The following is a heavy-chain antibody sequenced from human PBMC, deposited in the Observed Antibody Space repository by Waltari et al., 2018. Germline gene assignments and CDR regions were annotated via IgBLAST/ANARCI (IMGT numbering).Heavy chain of an antibody. J-gene: IGHJ4*02. D-gene: IGHD1-26*01. CDR2: IVVGSGNT. CDR1: GFTFTSSA. CDR3: AATPRPGAKTPIDY. Sequence: QMQLVQSGPEVKKPGTSVKVSCKASGFTFTSSAVQWVRQARGQRLEWIGWIVVGSGNTNYAQKFQERVTITRDMSTSTAYMELSSLRSEDTAVYYCAATPRPGAKTPIDYWGQGTLVTVSS. V-gene: IGHV1-58*01.